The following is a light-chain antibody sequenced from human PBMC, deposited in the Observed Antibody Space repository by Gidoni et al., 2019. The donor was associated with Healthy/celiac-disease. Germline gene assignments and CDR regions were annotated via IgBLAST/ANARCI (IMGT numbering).Light chain of an antibody. CDR2: GNI. Sequence: QTVLTQSPSVSGAPGQRVTISCTGSSSNIGAGYDVHWYQQLPGTAPKRLVYGNINRPPGVPDRVSVSKSGTSATLAISGLQPDDVADYYCQSYDTMTASGVFGTGTKVTVL. CDR1: SSNIGAGYD. CDR3: QSYDTMTASGV. V-gene: IGLV1-40*01. J-gene: IGLJ1*01.